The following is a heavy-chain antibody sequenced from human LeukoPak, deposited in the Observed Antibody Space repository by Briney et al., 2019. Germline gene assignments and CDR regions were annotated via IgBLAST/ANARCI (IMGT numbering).Heavy chain of an antibody. Sequence: GGSLRLSCAASGFTFSSYEMNWVRQAPGKGLEWVSYISSSGSTIYYADSVKGRFTISRDNAKNSLYLQMNSLRAEDTAVYYCARDRVTGTPLFDYWGQGTLVTVSS. D-gene: IGHD6-19*01. V-gene: IGHV3-48*03. CDR3: ARDRVTGTPLFDY. J-gene: IGHJ4*02. CDR1: GFTFSSYE. CDR2: ISSSGSTI.